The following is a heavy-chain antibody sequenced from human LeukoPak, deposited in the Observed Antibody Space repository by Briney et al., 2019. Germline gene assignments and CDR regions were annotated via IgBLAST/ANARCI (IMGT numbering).Heavy chain of an antibody. D-gene: IGHD4-17*01. CDR1: DDSFRSHY. CDR2: ISYIGTT. Sequence: SETLSLTCAVSDDSFRSHYWTWIRQPPGKGLEWIGYISYIGTTNYNPSLKSRVTISIDTSKNQFSLKLSSVTAADTAVYYCARDLVTVTKGFDIWGQGTMVSVSS. V-gene: IGHV4-59*11. CDR3: ARDLVTVTKGFDI. J-gene: IGHJ3*02.